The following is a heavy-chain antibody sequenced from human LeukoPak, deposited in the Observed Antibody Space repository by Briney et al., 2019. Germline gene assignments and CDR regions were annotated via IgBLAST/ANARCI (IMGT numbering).Heavy chain of an antibody. J-gene: IGHJ4*02. D-gene: IGHD5-18*01. CDR2: IWYDGSNK. V-gene: IGHV3-33*01. Sequence: QAGGSLRLSCAASGFTFSSYGMHWVRQAPGKGLEWVAVIWYDGSNKYYADSVKGRFTISRDNSKNTLYLQMNSLRAEDTAVYYCATRPGRGGQLWTFGYWGQGTLVTVSS. CDR3: ATRPGRGGQLWTFGY. CDR1: GFTFSSYG.